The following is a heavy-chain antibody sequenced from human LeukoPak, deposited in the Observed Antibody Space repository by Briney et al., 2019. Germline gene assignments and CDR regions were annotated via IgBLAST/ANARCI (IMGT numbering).Heavy chain of an antibody. CDR1: GFIFSSHN. CDR2: ISTSSSTI. V-gene: IGHV3-48*02. CDR3: ARDGPANWDFDN. D-gene: IGHD7-27*01. J-gene: IGHJ4*02. Sequence: PGGSLRLSCVASGFIFSSHNMNWVRQAPGKGLEWISYISTSSSTIYYADSVKGRFTISRDNAKNSLYLQMNSLRDEDTAVYYCARDGPANWDFDNWGQGSLVTVSS.